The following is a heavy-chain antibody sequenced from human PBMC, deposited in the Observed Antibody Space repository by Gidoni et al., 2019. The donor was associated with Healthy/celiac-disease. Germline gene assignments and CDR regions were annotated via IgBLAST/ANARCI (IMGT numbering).Heavy chain of an antibody. CDR2: IYYSGST. Sequence: QLQLQESGPGLVKPSETLSLTCTVSGGSISCSSYYWGWIRQPPGKGLEWIGSIYYSGSTYYNPSLKSRVTISVDTSKNQFSLKLSSVTAADTAVYYCARLVRIVVVITSTGMTDAFDIWGQGTMVTVSS. J-gene: IGHJ3*02. CDR1: GGSISCSSYY. V-gene: IGHV4-39*01. D-gene: IGHD3-22*01. CDR3: ARLVRIVVVITSTGMTDAFDI.